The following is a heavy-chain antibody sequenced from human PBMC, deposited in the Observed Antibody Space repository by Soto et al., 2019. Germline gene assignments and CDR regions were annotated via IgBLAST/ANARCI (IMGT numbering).Heavy chain of an antibody. V-gene: IGHV4-39*01. D-gene: IGHD3-10*01. Sequence: SETLSLTCVVSGGSLSSYYWVWIRQPTGKGLEWIGSIYYSGSTYYNPSLKSRVTISVDTSKNQFSLKLSSVTAADTAVYYCARYGSGSYYKPSAGNFDYWGQGTLVTVSS. J-gene: IGHJ4*02. CDR3: ARYGSGSYYKPSAGNFDY. CDR2: IYYSGST. CDR1: GGSLSSYY.